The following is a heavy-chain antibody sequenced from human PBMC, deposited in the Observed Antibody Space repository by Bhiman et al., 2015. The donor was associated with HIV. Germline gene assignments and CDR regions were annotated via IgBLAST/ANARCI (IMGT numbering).Heavy chain of an antibody. Sequence: QVQLVESGGGVVQPGRSLRLSCAAFGFTFSNYAIHWVRQAPGKGLEWVALISYDGSYKYYADSVKGRFTISRDNSKNTVFLQMNSLRGEDKAVYYCARDRGGYGDYVTYYYGMDVWGRGTTVTVSS. CDR2: ISYDGSYK. CDR3: ARDRGGYGDYVTYYYGMDV. D-gene: IGHD4-17*01. J-gene: IGHJ6*02. CDR1: GFTFSNYA. V-gene: IGHV3-30*04.